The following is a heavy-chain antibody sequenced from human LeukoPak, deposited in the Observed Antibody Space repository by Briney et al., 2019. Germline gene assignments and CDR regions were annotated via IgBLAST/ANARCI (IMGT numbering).Heavy chain of an antibody. J-gene: IGHJ5*02. V-gene: IGHV4-31*03. Sequence: SETLSLTCTVSGGSISSGGYYWSWIRQHPGKGLEWIGHIYYSGSTYYNPSLKSRVTISVDTSKNQFSLKLSSVTAADTAVYYCARAIPSGYYSEGYWFDPWGQGTLVTVSS. CDR2: IYYSGST. D-gene: IGHD3-22*01. CDR1: GGSISSGGYY. CDR3: ARAIPSGYYSEGYWFDP.